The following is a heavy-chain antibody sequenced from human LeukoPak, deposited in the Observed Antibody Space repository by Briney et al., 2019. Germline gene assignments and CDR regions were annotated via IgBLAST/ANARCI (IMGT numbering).Heavy chain of an antibody. CDR1: GGTFSSYA. CDR2: IIPIFGTA. CDR3: ARDLVSRFWSGYYGY. D-gene: IGHD3-3*01. V-gene: IGHV1-69*01. J-gene: IGHJ4*02. Sequence: SAKLSCKASGGTFSSYAISWVRQAPGQGLEWMGGIIPIFGTANYAQKFQGRVTITADDSTSTAYMELSSLRSEDTAVYYCARDLVSRFWSGYYGYWGQGTLVTVSS.